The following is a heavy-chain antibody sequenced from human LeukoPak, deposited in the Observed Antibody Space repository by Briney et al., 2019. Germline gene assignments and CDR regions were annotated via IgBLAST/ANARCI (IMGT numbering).Heavy chain of an antibody. D-gene: IGHD6-19*01. CDR1: GYTLTELS. CDR3: ANDPAATIAVAGVGWFDP. CDR2: FDPEDGET. J-gene: IGHJ5*02. Sequence: ASVKVSCKVSGYTLTELSMHWVRQAPGKGLEWMGGFDPEDGETIYAQKFQGRVTMTEDTSTDTAYMELSSLRSEDTAVYYCANDPAATIAVAGVGWFDPWGQGTLVTVSS. V-gene: IGHV1-24*01.